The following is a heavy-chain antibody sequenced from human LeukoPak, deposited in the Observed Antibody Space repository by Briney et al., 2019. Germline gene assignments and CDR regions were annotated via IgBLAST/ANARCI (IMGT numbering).Heavy chain of an antibody. CDR1: GGSISSGDYY. CDR3: ARRTNGFGELLFDY. CDR2: IYYSGST. V-gene: IGHV4-30-4*08. Sequence: PSETLSLTCTVSGGSISSGDYYWSWIRQPPGKGLEWIGYIYYSGSTYYKPSLKSRVTISVDTSKNQFSLKLSSVTAADTAVYYCARRTNGFGELLFDYWGQGTLVTVSS. J-gene: IGHJ4*02. D-gene: IGHD3-10*01.